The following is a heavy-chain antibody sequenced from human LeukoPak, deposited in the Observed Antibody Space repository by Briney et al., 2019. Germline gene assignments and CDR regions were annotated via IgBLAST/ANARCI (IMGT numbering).Heavy chain of an antibody. J-gene: IGHJ4*02. CDR2: IYTRGTT. D-gene: IGHD2-15*01. CDR1: DGSISSYY. V-gene: IGHV4-4*07. Sequence: SETLSLTCRVSDGSISSYYWSWLRQPAGKGLEGIGRIYTRGTTNYNPSLKSRVTMSGDTSKNQVSLKLKSVTAADTAVYYCARSGGLGTIGVVVSATWAFDFWGQGTLVTVSS. CDR3: ARSGGLGTIGVVVSATWAFDF.